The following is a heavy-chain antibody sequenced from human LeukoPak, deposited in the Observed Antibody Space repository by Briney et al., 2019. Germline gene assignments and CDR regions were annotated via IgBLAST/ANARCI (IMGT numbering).Heavy chain of an antibody. CDR1: GFTFSSYW. D-gene: IGHD6-6*01. CDR2: IWYDGSNK. CDR3: ARDGRYSSSPFDY. J-gene: IGHJ4*02. Sequence: GGSLRLSCAASGFTFSSYWMSWVRQAPGKGLEWVAVIWYDGSNKYYADSVKGRFTISRDNSKNTLYLQMNSLRAEDTAVYYCARDGRYSSSPFDYWGQGTLVTVSS. V-gene: IGHV3-33*08.